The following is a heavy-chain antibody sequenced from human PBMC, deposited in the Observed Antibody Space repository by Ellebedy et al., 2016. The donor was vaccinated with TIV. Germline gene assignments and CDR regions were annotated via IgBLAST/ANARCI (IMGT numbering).Heavy chain of an antibody. CDR3: TRDRGDYEIDH. V-gene: IGHV4-39*07. CDR1: GGSISTDGYF. CDR2: IYHIGST. J-gene: IGHJ4*02. Sequence: SETLSLXXTVSGGSISTDGYFWGWSRQTPGKGLEWIGSIYHIGSTSYKPSLQSRVTILIDTSKNQFSLKLSSVTAADTALYYCTRDRGDYEIDHWGQGTLVTVSS. D-gene: IGHD2-21*02.